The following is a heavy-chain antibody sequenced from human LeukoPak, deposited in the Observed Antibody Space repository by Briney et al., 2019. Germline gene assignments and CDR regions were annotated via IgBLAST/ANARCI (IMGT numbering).Heavy chain of an antibody. Sequence: ASVKVSCKASGYTFTSYYMHWVRQAPGQGLEWMGIINPSGGSTSYAQTFQGRVTMTRDTSTSTVYMELSSLRSEDTAVYYCARDQGMTAVDYWGQGTLVTVSS. J-gene: IGHJ4*02. CDR1: GYTFTSYY. CDR3: ARDQGMTAVDY. V-gene: IGHV1-46*01. D-gene: IGHD6-13*01. CDR2: INPSGGST.